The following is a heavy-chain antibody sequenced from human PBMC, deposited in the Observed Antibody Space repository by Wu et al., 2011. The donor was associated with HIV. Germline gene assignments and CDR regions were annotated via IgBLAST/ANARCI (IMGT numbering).Heavy chain of an antibody. CDR3: ARWMEYTYGNYHYYHYMDV. J-gene: IGHJ6*03. CDR1: GYTFTNYQ. V-gene: IGHV1-8*01. CDR2: VNPKNHDT. D-gene: IGHD5-18*01. Sequence: QVQLVQSGAEVQKPGASVQISCKTSGYTFTNYQIHWARLAPGHGLEWLGTVNPKNHDTTFARTFQDRVTMTRNTSISTAYMELSSLISEDTAVYFCARWMEYTYGNYHYYHYMDVWGKGTTVTVSS.